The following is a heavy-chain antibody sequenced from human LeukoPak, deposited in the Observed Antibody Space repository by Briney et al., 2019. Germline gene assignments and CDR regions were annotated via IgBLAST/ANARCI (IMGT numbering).Heavy chain of an antibody. J-gene: IGHJ6*03. Sequence: SVKVSCKASGGTFSSYAISRVRQAPGQGLEWMGGIIPIFGTANYAQKFQGRVTITTDESTSTAYMELSSLRSEDTAVYYCARALGVVKDYYYYMDVWGKGTTVTVSS. CDR2: IIPIFGTA. CDR1: GGTFSSYA. CDR3: ARALGVVKDYYYYMDV. D-gene: IGHD3-3*01. V-gene: IGHV1-69*05.